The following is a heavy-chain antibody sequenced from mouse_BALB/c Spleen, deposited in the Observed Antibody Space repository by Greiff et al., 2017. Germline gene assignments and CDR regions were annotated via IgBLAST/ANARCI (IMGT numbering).Heavy chain of an antibody. CDR2: ISSGGSYT. CDR3: TREDYYGSSNYAMDY. V-gene: IGHV5-6-4*01. J-gene: IGHJ4*01. D-gene: IGHD1-1*01. CDR1: GFTFSSYT. Sequence: EVMLVESGGGLVKPGGSLKLSCAASGFTFSSYTMSWVRQTPEKRLEWVATISSGGSYTYYPDSVKGRFTISRDNAKNTLYLQMSSLKSEDTAMYYCTREDYYGSSNYAMDYWGKGTSVTVSS.